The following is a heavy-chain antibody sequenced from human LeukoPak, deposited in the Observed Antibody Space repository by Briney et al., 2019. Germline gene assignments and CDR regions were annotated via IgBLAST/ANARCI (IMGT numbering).Heavy chain of an antibody. V-gene: IGHV3-48*02. Sequence: GGSLRLSCAASGFTFSDYSMNWVRQAPGQGLKWVSYISTTSAHIYYADSVKGRFTISRDNAKNSLYLQMNSLRDEDTAVYYCATSWGILDYWGHGTLVTVSS. CDR2: ISTTSAHI. D-gene: IGHD6-13*01. CDR3: ATSWGILDY. CDR1: GFTFSDYS. J-gene: IGHJ4*01.